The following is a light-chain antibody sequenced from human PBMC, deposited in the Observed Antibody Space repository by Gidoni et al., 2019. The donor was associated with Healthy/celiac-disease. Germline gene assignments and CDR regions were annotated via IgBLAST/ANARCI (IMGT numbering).Light chain of an antibody. Sequence: QSVLTQPPSVSGAPGRRVTISCTGSSSNIGAGYDVHWYQQLPGTAPKLLIYGNSNRPSVVPDRFSGSKSGTSASLAITGLQAEDEADYYCQSYDSSLSGWVVFGGGTKLTVL. CDR2: GNS. V-gene: IGLV1-40*01. J-gene: IGLJ2*01. CDR3: QSYDSSLSGWVV. CDR1: SSNIGAGYD.